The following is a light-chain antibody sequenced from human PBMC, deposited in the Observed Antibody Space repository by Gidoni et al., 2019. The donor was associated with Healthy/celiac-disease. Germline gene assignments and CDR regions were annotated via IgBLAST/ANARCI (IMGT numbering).Light chain of an antibody. CDR2: AAS. V-gene: IGKV1-39*01. J-gene: IGKJ1*01. CDR1: QSISSY. CDR3: QQSYSTPRT. Sequence: DIQMSQSPSSMSTSVGDSVTITCRASQSISSYLNWYQQKPGKAPKLLIYAASSLQSGVPSRFSGSGSGTDFTLTISSLPPEDFATYYCQQSYSTPRTFGQGTKVEIK.